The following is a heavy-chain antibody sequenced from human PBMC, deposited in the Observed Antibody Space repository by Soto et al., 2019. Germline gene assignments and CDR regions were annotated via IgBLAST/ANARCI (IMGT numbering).Heavy chain of an antibody. CDR2: ISSNGVGT. V-gene: IGHV3-64*01. D-gene: IGHD6-6*01. J-gene: IGHJ6*03. CDR3: ARRARPDFYYLDV. CDR1: GFTLSGYA. Sequence: EVQLAESGGGLAQPGGSLRLSCAASGFTLSGYAMDWVRQAPGKGLEYVPGISSNGVGTYYANSVQGRFTISRDNSKNTVYLQMGSLRPDERAVYYCARRARPDFYYLDVWGKGTTVTVSS.